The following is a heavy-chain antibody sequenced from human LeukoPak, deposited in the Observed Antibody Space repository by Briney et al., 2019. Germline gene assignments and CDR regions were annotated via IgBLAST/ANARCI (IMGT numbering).Heavy chain of an antibody. CDR3: ATTSPYCSGDYCRLRFDY. CDR1: GFTFSNYW. D-gene: IGHD3-22*01. J-gene: IGHJ4*02. CDR2: INEDGSER. Sequence: GGSLRLSCAASGFTFSNYWMNWVRQAPGKGLEWVATINEDGSERYYMDSMKGRFTISRDNGDNSLYLQMNSLRAEDTAVYYCATTSPYCSGDYCRLRFDYWGQGTLVTVSS. V-gene: IGHV3-7*03.